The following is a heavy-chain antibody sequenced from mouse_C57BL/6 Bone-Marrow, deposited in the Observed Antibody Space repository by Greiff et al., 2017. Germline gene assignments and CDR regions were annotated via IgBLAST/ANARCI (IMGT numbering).Heavy chain of an antibody. CDR2: IDPSDSYT. D-gene: IGHD1-1*01. V-gene: IGHV1-50*01. CDR3: AREGYYGSSWFAY. J-gene: IGHJ3*01. Sequence: QVQLQQSGAELVKPGASVKLSCKASGYTFTSYWLQWVNQRPGQGLEWIGEIDPSDSYTNYNQKFKGKATLTVDTSSSTAYMQLSSLTSEDSAVYYCAREGYYGSSWFAYWGQGTLVTVSA. CDR1: GYTFTSYW.